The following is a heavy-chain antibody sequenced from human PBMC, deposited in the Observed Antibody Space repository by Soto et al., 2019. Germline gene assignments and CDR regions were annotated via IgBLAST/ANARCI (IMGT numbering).Heavy chain of an antibody. CDR3: ATDQRIAAAGTAFVVL. CDR2: FDPEDGET. D-gene: IGHD6-13*01. J-gene: IGHJ4*02. Sequence: ASVKVSCKVSGYTLTELSMHWVRQAPGKGLEWMGGFDPEDGETIYAQKFQGRVTMTEDTSTDTAYMELSSLRSEDTAVYYCATDQRIAAAGTAFVVLWGQGTLVTVSS. CDR1: GYTLTELS. V-gene: IGHV1-24*01.